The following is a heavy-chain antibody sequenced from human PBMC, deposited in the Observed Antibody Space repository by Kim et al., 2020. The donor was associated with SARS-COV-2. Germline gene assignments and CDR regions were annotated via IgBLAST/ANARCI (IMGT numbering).Heavy chain of an antibody. Sequence: NKYYDDSVKSRFTISRDNSKNTLYLQMNSLRAEVTAVYYCARDEIATLGYWGQGTLVTVSS. V-gene: IGHV3-33*01. J-gene: IGHJ4*02. CDR2: NK. D-gene: IGHD2-21*01. CDR3: ARDEIATLGY.